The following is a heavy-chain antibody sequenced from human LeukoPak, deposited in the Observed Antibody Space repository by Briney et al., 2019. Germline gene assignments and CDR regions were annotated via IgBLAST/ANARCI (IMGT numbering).Heavy chain of an antibody. D-gene: IGHD3-22*01. V-gene: IGHV3-11*06. CDR1: GFTFSDYY. CDR3: ASSRDSSGYSFDY. J-gene: IGHJ4*02. Sequence: GGSLRLSCAASGFTFSDYYMSWIRQAPGKGLEWVSYISSSSSYTNYADSVKGRFTISRDNAKNSLYLQMNSPRAKDTAVYYCASSRDSSGYSFDYWGQGTLVTVSS. CDR2: ISSSSSYT.